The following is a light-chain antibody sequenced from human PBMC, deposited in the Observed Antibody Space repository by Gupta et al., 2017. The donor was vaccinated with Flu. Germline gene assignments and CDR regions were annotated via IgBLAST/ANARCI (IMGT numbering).Light chain of an antibody. V-gene: IGLV1-44*01. J-gene: IGLJ3*02. CDR2: NND. Sequence: QSVLTQPPSASGPPGQRVTISCSGSSSNIGGNTVNWYQQLPGTAPKLLIYNNDQRPSGVPDRFSASKSGTSASLAISGLQSEDEADYDCAAWDDSLNGVVFGGGTKLTVL. CDR1: SSNIGGNT. CDR3: AAWDDSLNGVV.